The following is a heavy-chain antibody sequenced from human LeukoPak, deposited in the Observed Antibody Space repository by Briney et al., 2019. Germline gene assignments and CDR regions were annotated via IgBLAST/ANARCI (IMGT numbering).Heavy chain of an antibody. CDR2: MNPNSGNT. D-gene: IGHD6-6*01. CDR3: ARGLYSSSSVDV. V-gene: IGHV1-8*01. J-gene: IGHJ6*04. CDR1: GYTFTSYD. Sequence: ASVKVSCKASGYTFTSYDINWVRQATGQGLEWMGWMNPNSGNTGYAQKFQGRVTMTRNTSISTAYMELSSLRSEDTAAYYCARGLYSSSSVDVWGKGTTVTVSS.